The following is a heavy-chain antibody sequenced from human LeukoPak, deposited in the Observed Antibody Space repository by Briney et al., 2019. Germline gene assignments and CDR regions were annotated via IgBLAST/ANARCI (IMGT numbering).Heavy chain of an antibody. Sequence: SVKVSCKASGGTFRNNAISWVRQAPGHGLEWMGRIIPILGIANYAQKFQGRVTITADKSTNTVYMELMSLRYDDTAMYYCARIRNYHLQEAVDIWGQGTMVTVSS. CDR3: ARIRNYHLQEAVDI. CDR1: GGTFRNNA. J-gene: IGHJ3*02. D-gene: IGHD4-11*01. V-gene: IGHV1-69*04. CDR2: IIPILGIA.